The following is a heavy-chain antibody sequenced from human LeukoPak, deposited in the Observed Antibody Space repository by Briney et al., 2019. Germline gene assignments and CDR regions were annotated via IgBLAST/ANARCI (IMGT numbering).Heavy chain of an antibody. V-gene: IGHV1-46*01. D-gene: IGHD4-17*01. CDR2: INPSGGST. Sequence: ASVKVSCKASGYTFTSYYMHWVRQAPGQGLGRMGIINPSGGSTSYAQKFQGRVTMTRDTSTSTVYMELSSLRSEDTAVYYCARVRGGDYYFDYWGQGTLVTVSS. J-gene: IGHJ4*02. CDR3: ARVRGGDYYFDY. CDR1: GYTFTSYY.